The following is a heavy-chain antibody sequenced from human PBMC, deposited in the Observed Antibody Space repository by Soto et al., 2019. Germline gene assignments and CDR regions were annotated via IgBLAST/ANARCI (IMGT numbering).Heavy chain of an antibody. CDR1: GFTVSNNY. J-gene: IGHJ4*02. CDR3: ATHPGGGGY. CDR2: IYSGGYT. V-gene: IGHV3-53*01. D-gene: IGHD3-10*01. Sequence: EVQLVESGGGLIQPGGSLRLSCAVSGFTVSNNYMSWVRQAPGKGLEGVSVIYSGGYTAYGDSVKGRFTISRDNSKNTHYLKMNSLGAAAAAWFSLATHPGGGGYWGQGTLVTVSS.